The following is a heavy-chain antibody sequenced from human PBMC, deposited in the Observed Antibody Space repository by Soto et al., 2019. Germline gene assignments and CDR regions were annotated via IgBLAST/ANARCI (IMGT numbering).Heavy chain of an antibody. CDR2: IYYSGST. Sequence: SETLSLTCTVSGGSISSYYWSWIRQPPGKGLEWIGYIYYSGSTNYNPSLKSRVTISVDTSKNQFSLKLSSVTAADMAVDDCGTLWFPESQHWGQLTLVTVAS. D-gene: IGHD3-10*01. CDR1: GGSISSYY. CDR3: GTLWFPESQH. V-gene: IGHV4-59*01. J-gene: IGHJ1*01.